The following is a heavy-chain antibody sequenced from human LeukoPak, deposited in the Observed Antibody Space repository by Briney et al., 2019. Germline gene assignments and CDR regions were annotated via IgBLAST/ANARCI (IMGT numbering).Heavy chain of an antibody. J-gene: IGHJ4*02. D-gene: IGHD2-21*02. V-gene: IGHV3-23*01. Sequence: PGGSLRLSCAASGFTFSSYAMTWVRQAPGKGLEWVSAISSSGGSTYYADSVKGRFTISRDNSKNTLYLQMNSLRAEDTAVYYCAKGNGHIVVVTAISCGQGTLVTVSS. CDR2: ISSSGGST. CDR1: GFTFSSYA. CDR3: AKGNGHIVVVTAIS.